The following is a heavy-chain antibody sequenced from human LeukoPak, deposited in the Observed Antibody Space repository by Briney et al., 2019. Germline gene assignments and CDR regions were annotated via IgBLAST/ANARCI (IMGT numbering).Heavy chain of an antibody. D-gene: IGHD2-15*01. Sequence: GASVKVSCKPSGYTFTSYAMNWVRQAPGQGLEWMGWINTNTGNPTYAQGFTGRFVFSLDTSVSTAYLQISSLKAEDTAVYYCARWYCSGGSCYKIDYWGQGTLVTVSS. V-gene: IGHV7-4-1*02. CDR2: INTNTGNP. CDR1: GYTFTSYA. CDR3: ARWYCSGGSCYKIDY. J-gene: IGHJ4*02.